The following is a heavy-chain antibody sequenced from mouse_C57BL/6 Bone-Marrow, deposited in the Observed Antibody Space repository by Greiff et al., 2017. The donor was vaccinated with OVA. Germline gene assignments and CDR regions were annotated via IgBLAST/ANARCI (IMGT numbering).Heavy chain of an antibody. CDR2: ISNGGGST. CDR3: ARQPYGSDAMDY. V-gene: IGHV5-12*01. CDR1: GFTFSDYY. J-gene: IGHJ4*01. D-gene: IGHD1-1*01. Sequence: EVKLMESGGGLVQPGGSLKLSCAASGFTFSDYYMYWVRQTPEKRLEWVAYISNGGGSTYYPDTVKGRFTISRDNAKNTLYLQMSRLKSEDTAMDYCARQPYGSDAMDYWGQGTSVTVSS.